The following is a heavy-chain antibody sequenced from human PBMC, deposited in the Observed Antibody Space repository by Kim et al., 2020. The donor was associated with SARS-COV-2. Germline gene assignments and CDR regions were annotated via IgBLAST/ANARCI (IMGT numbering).Heavy chain of an antibody. D-gene: IGHD5-12*01. V-gene: IGHV3-23*01. J-gene: IGHJ4*02. Sequence: GGSLRLSCAASGFTFSSYAMSWVRQAPGKGLEWVSAISGSGGSTYYADSVKGRFTISRDNSKNTLYLQMNSLRAEDTAVYYCAKATKYYSGYDVYFDYWGQGTLVTVSS. CDR1: GFTFSSYA. CDR3: AKATKYYSGYDVYFDY. CDR2: ISGSGGST.